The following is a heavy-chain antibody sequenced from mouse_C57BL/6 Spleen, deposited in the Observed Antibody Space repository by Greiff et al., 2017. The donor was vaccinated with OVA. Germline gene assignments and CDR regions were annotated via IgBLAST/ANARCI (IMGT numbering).Heavy chain of an antibody. CDR1: GFTFSSYA. CDR2: ISDGGSYT. J-gene: IGHJ3*01. Sequence: EVKLVESGGGLVKPGGSLKLSCAASGFTFSSYAMSWVRQTPEKRLEWVATISDGGSYTYYPDNVKGRFTISRDNAKNNLYLQMSHLKSEDTAMYYCARGSSWFAYWGQGTLVTVSA. V-gene: IGHV5-4*03. CDR3: ARGSSWFAY.